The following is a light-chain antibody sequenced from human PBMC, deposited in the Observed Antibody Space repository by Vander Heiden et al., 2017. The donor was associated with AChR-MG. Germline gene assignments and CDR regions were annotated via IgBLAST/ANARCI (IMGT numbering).Light chain of an antibody. CDR2: GAS. CDR1: QSVSSN. Sequence: EIVMTQSPATLSVSPGETATLSCRASQSVSSNLAWYQQKPGQAPWLLIYGASTRATGIPARFSGSGSGTEFTLTISSLQSEDFAVYYCQQYNNWPLHTFGGGTKVEIK. CDR3: QQYNNWPLHT. J-gene: IGKJ4*01. V-gene: IGKV3-15*01.